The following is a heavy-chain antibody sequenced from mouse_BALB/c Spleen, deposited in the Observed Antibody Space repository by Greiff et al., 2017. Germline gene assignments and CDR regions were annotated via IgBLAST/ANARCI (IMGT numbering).Heavy chain of an antibody. CDR1: GFTFSSFG. CDR2: ISSGSSTI. CDR3: ARCDRYGAMDY. D-gene: IGHD2-14*01. Sequence: EVQLVESGGGLVQPGGSRKLSCAASGFTFSSFGMHWVRQAPEKGLEWVAYISSGSSTIYYADTVKGRFTISRDNPKNTLFLQMTSLRSEDTAMYYCARCDRYGAMDYWGQGTSVTVSS. J-gene: IGHJ4*01. V-gene: IGHV5-17*02.